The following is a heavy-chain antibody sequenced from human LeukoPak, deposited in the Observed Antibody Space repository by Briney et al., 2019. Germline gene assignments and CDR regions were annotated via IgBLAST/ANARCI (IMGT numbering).Heavy chain of an antibody. D-gene: IGHD6-6*01. Sequence: PGGSLRLSCAASGFTFSSYAMSWVRQAPGKGLEWVANMSPDGSEKWYVDSVKGRFTISRDNAKNSLYLQMNSLRDEDTAVYYCARDPPSGQVVNDFWGQGTLVTVSS. CDR3: ARDPPSGQVVNDF. CDR1: GFTFSSYA. CDR2: MSPDGSEK. V-gene: IGHV3-7*01. J-gene: IGHJ4*02.